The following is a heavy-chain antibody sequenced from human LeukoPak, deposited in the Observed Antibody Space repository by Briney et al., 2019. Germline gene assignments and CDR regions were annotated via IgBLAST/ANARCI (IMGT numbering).Heavy chain of an antibody. CDR1: GFTFSSYW. CDR2: INSDGSST. D-gene: IGHD1-26*01. Sequence: PGGSLRLSCAASGFTFSSYWMHWVRQAPGKGLVWVSRINSDGSSTIYEDSVKGRFTISRDDAENTLYLQMNSLRAEDTAVYYCARGWAGVYFDYWGQGTLVTVSS. CDR3: ARGWAGVYFDY. J-gene: IGHJ4*02. V-gene: IGHV3-74*01.